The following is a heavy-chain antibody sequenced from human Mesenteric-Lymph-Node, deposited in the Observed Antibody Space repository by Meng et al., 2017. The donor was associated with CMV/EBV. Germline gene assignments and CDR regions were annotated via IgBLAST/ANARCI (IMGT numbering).Heavy chain of an antibody. CDR2: ISFDGSNK. D-gene: IGHD6-13*01. J-gene: IGHJ5*02. Sequence: GESLKISCAASAFTFSSYAMHWVRQAPGKGLEWVAVISFDGSNKSYANSVKGRFPISRDNSKNTLYLQMESLRPEDTGVYYCAKDEYSSSWYWFDPWGQGTLVTVSS. V-gene: IGHV3-30-3*01. CDR1: AFTFSSYA. CDR3: AKDEYSSSWYWFDP.